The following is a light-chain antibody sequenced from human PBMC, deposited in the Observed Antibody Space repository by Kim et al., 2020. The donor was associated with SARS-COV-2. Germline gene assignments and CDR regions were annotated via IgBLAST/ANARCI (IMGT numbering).Light chain of an antibody. Sequence: GQKLTISCSGSSSNIGNNYVSWYQQLPGTAPQLLIYDNNKRPSGIPDRFSGSKSGTSATLGITGLQTGDEADYYCGTWDSSLSAGVFGGGTQLTVL. CDR3: GTWDSSLSAGV. J-gene: IGLJ2*01. CDR2: DNN. CDR1: SSNIGNNY. V-gene: IGLV1-51*01.